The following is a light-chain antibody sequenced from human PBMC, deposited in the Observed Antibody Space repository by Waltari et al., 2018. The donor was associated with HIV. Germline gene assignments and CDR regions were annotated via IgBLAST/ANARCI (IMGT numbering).Light chain of an antibody. Sequence: SYELTQPPSVSVSPGQTARITCSGDALPKQYAYWYQQKPGQAPVLVIYKDSESPSGIPARFSGSSSGKTVTLTISGVQAEYEADYYCQSADSSGTYPWVFGGGTKLTVL. CDR3: QSADSSGTYPWV. V-gene: IGLV3-25*03. CDR2: KDS. CDR1: ALPKQY. J-gene: IGLJ3*02.